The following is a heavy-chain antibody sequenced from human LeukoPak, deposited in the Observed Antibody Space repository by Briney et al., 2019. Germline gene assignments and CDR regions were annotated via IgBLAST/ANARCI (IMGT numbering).Heavy chain of an antibody. CDR2: ISGSGGST. CDR3: AKRGVVIRVILVGFHKEAYYFDS. J-gene: IGHJ4*02. V-gene: IGHV3-23*01. Sequence: PAGSLRLSCAVPGLTLSNYGMSWVRQAPGKGLEWVAGISGSGGSTNYADSVKGRFTIYRDNPKNTLYLQMNSLRAEDTAVYFCAKRGVVIRVILVGFHKEAYYFDSWGQGALGTVSS. CDR1: GLTLSNYG. D-gene: IGHD3-22*01.